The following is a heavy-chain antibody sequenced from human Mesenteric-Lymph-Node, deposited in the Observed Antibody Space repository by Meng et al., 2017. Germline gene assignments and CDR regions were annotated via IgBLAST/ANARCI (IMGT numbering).Heavy chain of an antibody. CDR3: AREHGRDNYYDSSGYYPPHFDY. D-gene: IGHD3-22*01. V-gene: IGHV3-66*02. J-gene: IGHJ4*02. Sequence: GGSLRLSCAAYGFTVSSNYMSWVRQAPGKGLEWVSVIYSGGRTYYADSVKGRFTISRDNSKNTLYLQMNSLRAEDTAVYYCAREHGRDNYYDSSGYYPPHFDYWGQGTLVTVSS. CDR1: GFTVSSNY. CDR2: IYSGGRT.